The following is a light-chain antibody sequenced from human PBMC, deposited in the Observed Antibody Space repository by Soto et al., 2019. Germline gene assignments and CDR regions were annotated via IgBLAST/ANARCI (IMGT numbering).Light chain of an antibody. V-gene: IGKV3-20*01. CDR2: GAS. CDR3: QQYGSSPPWT. J-gene: IGKJ1*01. CDR1: QSVSRS. Sequence: EMVLTQSPATLSLSPGDRASLSCRASQSVSRSFTWYQQKPGQAPRLLIYGASSRATGIPDRFSGSGSGTDFTLTISRLEPEDFAVYYCQQYGSSPPWTFGQGTKVDIK.